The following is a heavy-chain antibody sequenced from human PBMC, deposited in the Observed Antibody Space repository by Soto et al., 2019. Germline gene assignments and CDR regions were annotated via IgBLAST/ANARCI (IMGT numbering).Heavy chain of an antibody. Sequence: EVQLVESGGGLVQPGGSLKLSCAASGFTFSGSAMHWVRQASGKGLEWVGRIRSKANSYATAYAAPVKGRFTISRDDSNNTAYLQLNSLKTEDTAVYYCTRHQAITMVRGVEGGNYWGQGTLVTVSS. CDR2: IRSKANSYAT. CDR1: GFTFSGSA. J-gene: IGHJ4*02. V-gene: IGHV3-73*01. CDR3: TRHQAITMVRGVEGGNY. D-gene: IGHD3-10*01.